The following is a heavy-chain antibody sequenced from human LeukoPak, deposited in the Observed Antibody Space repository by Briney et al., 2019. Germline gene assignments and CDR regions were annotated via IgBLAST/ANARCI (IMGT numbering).Heavy chain of an antibody. CDR2: IYYSGST. V-gene: IGHV4-59*12. D-gene: IGHD2-2*01. CDR1: GGSISSYY. CDR3: ARDVYCSSTSCYPRGWYFDL. J-gene: IGHJ2*01. Sequence: SETLSLTCTVSGGSISSYYWSWIRQPPGKGLEWIGYIYYSGSTYYNPSLKSRVTISVDTSKNQFSLKLSSVTAADTAVYYCARDVYCSSTSCYPRGWYFDLWGRGTLVTVSS.